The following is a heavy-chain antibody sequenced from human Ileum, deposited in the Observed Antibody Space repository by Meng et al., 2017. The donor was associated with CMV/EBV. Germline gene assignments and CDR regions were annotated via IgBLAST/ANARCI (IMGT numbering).Heavy chain of an antibody. Sequence: QELRPGRVEPSETLSLPCTVSGGSTSSSSYGGGWIRQPPGKRLEWIGCIYYRGTTYYNPSLKSRVTMSIDTSTNQFSLNLRSVTAADTAVYYCVRDKDNNYLLDWFDPWGQGTLVTVFS. CDR3: VRDKDNNYLLDWFDP. CDR2: IYYRGTT. D-gene: IGHD4-11*01. V-gene: IGHV4-39*07. CDR1: GGSTSSSSYG. J-gene: IGHJ5*02.